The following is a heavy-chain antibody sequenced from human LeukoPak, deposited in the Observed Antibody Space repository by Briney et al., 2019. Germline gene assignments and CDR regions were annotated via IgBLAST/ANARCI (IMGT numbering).Heavy chain of an antibody. V-gene: IGHV4-39*01. CDR3: ASSVYDSRGYYLDY. Sequence: PSETLSLTCTVSGGSISSNSYYWGWIRQPPGKGLEWIGNIFYSGSTYYNPSLKSRVAISVDTSSNQFSLKLSSVTAADTAVYYCASSVYDSRGYYLDYWGQGTLVTVSS. J-gene: IGHJ4*02. CDR1: GGSISSNSYY. D-gene: IGHD3-22*01. CDR2: IFYSGST.